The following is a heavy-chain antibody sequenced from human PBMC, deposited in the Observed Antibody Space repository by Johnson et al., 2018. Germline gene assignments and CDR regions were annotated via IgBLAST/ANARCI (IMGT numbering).Heavy chain of an antibody. J-gene: IGHJ5*02. D-gene: IGHD5-12*01. V-gene: IGHV3-74*01. CDR2: VNTDGSAT. CDR1: GFTFSAYW. CDR3: TRDLRLGGYPALVP. Sequence: VQLVESGGGLVQPGGSLRLSCVASGFTFSAYWMHWVRQPPGKGLIWVARVNTDGSATPYAASVKGRFTISRDKAKNTVYLQMNSLSAEDMAVYYCTRDLRLGGYPALVPWGQGALVTVSP.